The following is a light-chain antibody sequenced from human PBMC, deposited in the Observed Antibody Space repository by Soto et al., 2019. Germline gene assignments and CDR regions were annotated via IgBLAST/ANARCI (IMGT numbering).Light chain of an antibody. V-gene: IGKV3-20*01. CDR1: QSVSSIY. J-gene: IGKJ4*01. CDR3: QQYGNSPLT. Sequence: EIVLTQSPGTLSLSPGERATLSCRASQSVSSIYLAWYQQKPGQAPRLLIYDASSRATGIPDRFSGSGSGTDFTLTINRLEPEDFAVYYCQQYGNSPLTFGGGTKVEIK. CDR2: DAS.